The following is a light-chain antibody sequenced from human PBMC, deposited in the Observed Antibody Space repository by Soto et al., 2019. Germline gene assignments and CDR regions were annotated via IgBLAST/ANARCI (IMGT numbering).Light chain of an antibody. CDR2: FAS. Sequence: VMTQSPATLSVSPGERAALSCRASQSVSTNLAWYQQKPGQPPRLLIYFASTRATAVPARFTAGGSGTEFTLTISSLEPEDFAVYYCQQRSNWPRTFGQGTKVEIK. J-gene: IGKJ1*01. V-gene: IGKV3-11*01. CDR3: QQRSNWPRT. CDR1: QSVSTN.